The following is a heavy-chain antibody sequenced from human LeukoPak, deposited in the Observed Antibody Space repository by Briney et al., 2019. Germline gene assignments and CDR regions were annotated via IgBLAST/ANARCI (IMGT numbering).Heavy chain of an antibody. CDR1: GFTFRGYG. D-gene: IGHD6-25*01. Sequence: GGSLRLSCAASGFTFRGYGMHWVRQTPGKGLEWVSAIETDGSATTYVDSVEGRFSNSRDNAKNILFLQMNSLRVEDTAVYYCARGGGYRLDYWGQGTLVTVSS. CDR3: ARGGGYRLDY. V-gene: IGHV3-74*01. CDR2: IETDGSAT. J-gene: IGHJ4*02.